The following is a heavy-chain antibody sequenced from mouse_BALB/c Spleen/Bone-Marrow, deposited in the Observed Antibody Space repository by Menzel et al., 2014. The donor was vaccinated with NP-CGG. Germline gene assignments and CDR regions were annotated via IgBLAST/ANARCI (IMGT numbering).Heavy chain of an antibody. D-gene: IGHD1-1*01. CDR2: ISFDGSN. Sequence: ESGPGLVKPSQSLSLTCSVAGYSITSAYYWNWIRQFPGNKLEWMGYISFDGSNYYNPSLKNRISITRDTSKSQFFLRLNSVTTEDTATYYCARGGYGSSHDAMDYWGQGTSVTVSS. CDR1: GYSITSAYY. V-gene: IGHV3-6*02. J-gene: IGHJ4*01. CDR3: ARGGYGSSHDAMDY.